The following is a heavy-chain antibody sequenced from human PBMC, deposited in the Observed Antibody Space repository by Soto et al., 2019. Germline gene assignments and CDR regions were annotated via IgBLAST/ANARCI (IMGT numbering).Heavy chain of an antibody. J-gene: IGHJ4*02. CDR1: GGSISSGGYS. V-gene: IGHV4-30-2*01. D-gene: IGHD6-19*01. CDR2: IYHSGTT. Sequence: PSETLSLTCAVSGGSISSGGYSWSWIRQPPGKGLEWIGYIYHSGTTYYNPSLKSRVTISVDRSKNQFSLKLSPVTAADTAVYSCARDGSGWAADDTYFDYWGQGTLVTVSS. CDR3: ARDGSGWAADDTYFDY.